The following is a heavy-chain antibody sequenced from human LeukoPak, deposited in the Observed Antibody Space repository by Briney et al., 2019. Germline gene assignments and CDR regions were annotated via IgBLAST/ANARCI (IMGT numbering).Heavy chain of an antibody. D-gene: IGHD6-6*01. CDR3: AKDLASQLGRGFYYYYGMDV. V-gene: IGHV3-23*01. J-gene: IGHJ6*02. CDR2: ISGSGGST. CDR1: GFAISTYW. Sequence: PGGSLRLSCTASGFAISTYWMSWVRQAPGKGLEWVSAISGSGGSTYYADSVKGRFTISRDNSKNTLYLQMNSLRAEDTAVYYCAKDLASQLGRGFYYYYGMDVWGQGTTVTVSS.